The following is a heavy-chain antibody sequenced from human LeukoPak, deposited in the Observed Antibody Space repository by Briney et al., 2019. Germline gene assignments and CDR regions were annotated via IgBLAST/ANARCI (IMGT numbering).Heavy chain of an antibody. J-gene: IGHJ6*02. CDR3: ARSRDSSGFDYGMDV. V-gene: IGHV4-59*01. CDR2: IYYSGST. CDR1: GGSISSYY. Sequence: SETLSLTCTVSGGSISSYYWSWIRQPPGKGLEWIGYIYYSGSTNYNPSLKSRVTISVDTSKNQFSLKLSSVTAADTAVYYCARSRDSSGFDYGMDVWGQGTTVTVSS. D-gene: IGHD6-19*01.